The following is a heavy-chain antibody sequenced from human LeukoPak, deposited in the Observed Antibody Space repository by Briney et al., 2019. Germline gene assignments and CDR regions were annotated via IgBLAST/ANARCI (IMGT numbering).Heavy chain of an antibody. V-gene: IGHV3-23*01. CDR2: IRNDGGGT. CDR1: GPISNNYC. D-gene: IGHD3-22*01. CDR3: AKGGSGYFLDL. J-gene: IGHJ5*02. Sequence: RQSMTPARPADGPISNNYCPMCVRQPAGKGREWVSAIRNDGGGTIYADVVKGRFTISRDNSRNTLFLQMNSLRGDDTALYYCAKGGSGYFLDLWGQGTLVTVSS.